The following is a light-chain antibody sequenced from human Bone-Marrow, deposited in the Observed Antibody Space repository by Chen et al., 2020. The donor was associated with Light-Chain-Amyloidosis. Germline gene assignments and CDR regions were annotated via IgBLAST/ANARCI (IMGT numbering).Light chain of an antibody. Sequence: NFMLTQPHAVSESPGKTVTISCTHSSGSIASNYVQWFQQRPGSPPTTVIYKDKESPSGVPDRFSCSIDSSSNFAYLTISGLETEDEADYYCQSYDNNNHVFGTGTKVTVL. CDR1: SGSIASNY. V-gene: IGLV6-57*01. CDR3: QSYDNNNHV. J-gene: IGLJ1*01. CDR2: KDK.